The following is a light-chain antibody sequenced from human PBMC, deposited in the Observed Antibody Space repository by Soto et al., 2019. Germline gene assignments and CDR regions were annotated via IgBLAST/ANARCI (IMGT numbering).Light chain of an antibody. CDR3: QQYGGPPRT. CDR2: GAS. J-gene: IGKJ1*01. Sequence: EIVMTQSPATLSVSPGERATLSCMASQSVSSNLAWYQQKPGQAPRLLIYGASNRATGIPDRFSGSGSGTDFTLTITRLEPEDFAVYYCQQYGGPPRTFGQGTKVDIK. CDR1: QSVSSN. V-gene: IGKV3-20*01.